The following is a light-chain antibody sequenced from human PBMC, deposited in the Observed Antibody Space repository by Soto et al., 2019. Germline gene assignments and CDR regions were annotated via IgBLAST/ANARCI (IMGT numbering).Light chain of an antibody. CDR3: HQYAYSRT. J-gene: IGKJ1*01. V-gene: IGKV3-20*01. CDR1: QTVTSSY. Sequence: ELVLTQSPGTLSLSPGERATLSCRASQTVTSSYLAWYQQKLGQAPRLLISGASSRATGIPDRCTGSGSGTDFTLIISRLGPEDFAVYYCHQYAYSRTFGQGTKVEI. CDR2: GAS.